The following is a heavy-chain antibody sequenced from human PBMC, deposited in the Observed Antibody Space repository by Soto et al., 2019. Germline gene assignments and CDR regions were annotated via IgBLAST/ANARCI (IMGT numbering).Heavy chain of an antibody. D-gene: IGHD6-19*01. CDR2: ISVSDPGT. CDR3: TKGTWLDI. J-gene: IGHJ3*02. CDR1: GFTFGSHD. V-gene: IGHV3-23*01. Sequence: EVQLLESGGGLVQPGGSLRLSCAASGFTFGSHDMSWVRQAPGKVLEWVSSISVSDPGTYYADSVKGRFTLSRDISKNTRFLQMDSLRAEDTALYYCTKGTWLDIWGQGTMVTVSS.